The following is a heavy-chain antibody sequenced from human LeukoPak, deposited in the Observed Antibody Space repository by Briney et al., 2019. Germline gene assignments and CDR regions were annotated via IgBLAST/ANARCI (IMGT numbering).Heavy chain of an antibody. D-gene: IGHD3-10*01. CDR3: ARASVYYAFDI. CDR1: GGTFSSYA. Sequence: SVKVSCKASGGTFSSYAISWVRQAPGQGLEWMGRIIPILGIANYAQKFQGRVTITADKSTSTAYMELSSLRSEDTAVYYCARASVYYAFDIWGQGTMVTVSS. V-gene: IGHV1-69*04. J-gene: IGHJ3*02. CDR2: IIPILGIA.